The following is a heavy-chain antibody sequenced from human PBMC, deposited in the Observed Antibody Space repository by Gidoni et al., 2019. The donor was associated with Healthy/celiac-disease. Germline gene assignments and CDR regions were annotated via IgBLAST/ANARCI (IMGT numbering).Heavy chain of an antibody. V-gene: IGHV2-70*04. CDR1: GFSPSTSGMR. CDR3: ARIYGDYDHFDY. Sequence: QVTLKESRPALVKPTQTLTLTCNFSGFSPSTSGMRVSWIRQPPGKALEWLARIDWDDDNFYSTSLKTRLTISKDTSKNQVVLTMTNMDPVDTATYYCARIYGDYDHFDYWGQGTLVTVSS. J-gene: IGHJ4*02. D-gene: IGHD4-17*01. CDR2: IDWDDDN.